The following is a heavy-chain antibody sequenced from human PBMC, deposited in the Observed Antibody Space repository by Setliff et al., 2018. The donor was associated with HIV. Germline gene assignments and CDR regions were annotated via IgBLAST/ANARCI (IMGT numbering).Heavy chain of an antibody. CDR3: ASDYSSRHDAFDL. D-gene: IGHD6-13*01. J-gene: IGHJ3*01. Sequence: PSETLSLTCAVYGGSFSGYYWSWIRQPPGKGLGWIGQINHGGSTNYNPSLESRVTISIDTSKNRFSLNLSSVTAADTAVYYYASDYSSRHDAFDLWGQGTVVTVSS. V-gene: IGHV4-34*01. CDR1: GGSFSGYY. CDR2: INHGGST.